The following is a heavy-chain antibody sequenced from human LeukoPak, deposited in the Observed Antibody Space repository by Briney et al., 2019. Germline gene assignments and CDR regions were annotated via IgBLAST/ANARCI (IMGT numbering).Heavy chain of an antibody. V-gene: IGHV4-39*01. CDR2: INYSGRT. J-gene: IGHJ5*02. D-gene: IGHD2-2*01. CDR1: ARSISSSSYY. Sequence: SETLSLTCTVSARSISSSSYYWGWIRQPPGKGLEWIGTINYSGRTYYNPSLKSRVTTSVDTSKNQLSLKLRSVTAADTAVYYCARSLPATIYRFAPWGQGTLVTVSS. CDR3: ARSLPATIYRFAP.